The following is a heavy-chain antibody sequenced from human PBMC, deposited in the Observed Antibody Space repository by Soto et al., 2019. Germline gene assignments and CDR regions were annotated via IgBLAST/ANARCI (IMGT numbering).Heavy chain of an antibody. V-gene: IGHV3-21*01. Sequence: GGSLRLSCEASGITFSSQSMNWVCQAPGKGLEWVSCISSSSSYIYYADSVKGRFTISRDNAKNSLYLQMNSLRAEDTAVYYCARSYGSGSYRDYWFDPWGQGTLVTVSS. CDR3: ARSYGSGSYRDYWFDP. D-gene: IGHD3-10*01. CDR1: GITFSSQS. CDR2: ISSSSSYI. J-gene: IGHJ5*02.